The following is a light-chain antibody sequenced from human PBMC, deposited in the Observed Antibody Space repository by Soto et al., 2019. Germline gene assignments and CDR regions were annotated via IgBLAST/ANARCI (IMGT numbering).Light chain of an antibody. V-gene: IGKV1-5*01. Sequence: QMTQSPSTLSASIGDRVTITCRASHNIHRWLAWYHQKPGMAPTLLISDASTLEGGVPSRFSGSGSGTEFTLTISDVQTDDFGTYYCQYTDTYWPFGQGTKVDIK. J-gene: IGKJ1*01. CDR1: HNIHRW. CDR2: DAS. CDR3: QYTDTYWP.